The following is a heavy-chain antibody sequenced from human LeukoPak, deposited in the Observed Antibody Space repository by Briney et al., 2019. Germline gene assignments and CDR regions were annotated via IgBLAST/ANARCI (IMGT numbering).Heavy chain of an antibody. CDR2: INHSGST. J-gene: IGHJ4*02. D-gene: IGHD2-2*01. V-gene: IGHV4-34*01. CDR3: ARRRRILGNIVVVPAAALGRYYFDY. CDR1: GFTFSSYS. Sequence: PGGSLRLSCAASGFTFSSYSLNWVRQAPGKGLEWIGEINHSGSTNYNPSLKSRVTISVDTSKNQFSLKLSSVTAADTAVYYCARRRRILGNIVVVPAAALGRYYFDYWGQGTLVTVSS.